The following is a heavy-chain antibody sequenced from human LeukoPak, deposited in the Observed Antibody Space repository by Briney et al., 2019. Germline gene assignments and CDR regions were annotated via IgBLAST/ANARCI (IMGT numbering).Heavy chain of an antibody. CDR3: ARDTYYYDSSGYYYDDY. D-gene: IGHD3-22*01. CDR1: GFTFSSYW. Sequence: GSLRLSCAASGFTFSSYWMHWVRQAPGKGLVWVSRINSDGSSTSYADSVKGRFTISRDNAKNTLYLQMNSLRAEDTAVYYCARDTYYYDSSGYYYDDYWGQGTLVTVSS. V-gene: IGHV3-74*01. CDR2: INSDGSST. J-gene: IGHJ4*02.